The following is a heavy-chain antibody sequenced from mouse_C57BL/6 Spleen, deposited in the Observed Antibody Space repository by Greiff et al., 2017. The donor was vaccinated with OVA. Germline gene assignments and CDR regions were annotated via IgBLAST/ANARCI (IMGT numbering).Heavy chain of an antibody. D-gene: IGHD2-4*01. CDR1: GYTFTSYW. CDR3: ARLHDYGEGYFDY. Sequence: QVQLKQPGAELVRPGSSVKLSCKASGYTFTSYWMDWVKQRPGQGLEWIGNIYPSDSETHYNQKFKDKATLTVDKSSSTAYMQLSSLTSEDSAVYYCARLHDYGEGYFDYWGQGTTLTVSS. CDR2: IYPSDSET. V-gene: IGHV1-61*01. J-gene: IGHJ2*01.